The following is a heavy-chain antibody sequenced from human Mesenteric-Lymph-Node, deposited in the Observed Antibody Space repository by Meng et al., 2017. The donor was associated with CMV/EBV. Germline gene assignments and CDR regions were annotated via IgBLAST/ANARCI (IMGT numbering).Heavy chain of an antibody. V-gene: IGHV4-39*07. CDR2: IYFRGST. Sequence: GSLRLSCTVSGGSISTSLYYWGWIRQSPGKGLEYIGSIYFRGSTHYSPSFRSRVTISIDTSKNQFSLGLNSVTAADTAVYYCARIYNFREADYWGQGTLVTVSS. D-gene: IGHD3/OR15-3a*01. J-gene: IGHJ4*02. CDR1: GGSISTSLYY. CDR3: ARIYNFREADY.